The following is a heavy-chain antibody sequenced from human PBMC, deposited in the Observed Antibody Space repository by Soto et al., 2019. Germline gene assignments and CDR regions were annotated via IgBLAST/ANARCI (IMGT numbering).Heavy chain of an antibody. CDR1: GYTFTNYG. CDR2: INADYGNT. CDR3: ARKSLSNFNWFDP. D-gene: IGHD4-4*01. J-gene: IGHJ5*02. Sequence: QLQLVQSGTELKKPGASVKVSCKASGYTFTNYGITWVRQAPGQGLEWMGWINADYGNTNYEQKFQGRVTMTTDTSTNTAYMELRSLRSDDTAVYYCARKSLSNFNWFDPWGXGTXVTVSS. V-gene: IGHV1-18*04.